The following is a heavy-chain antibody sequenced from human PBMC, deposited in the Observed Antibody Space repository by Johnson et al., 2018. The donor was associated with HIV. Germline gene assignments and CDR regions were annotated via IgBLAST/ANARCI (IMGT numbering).Heavy chain of an antibody. V-gene: IGHV3-74*03. J-gene: IGHJ3*02. CDR2: TISDGTTT. D-gene: IGHD3-10*01. CDR1: GLIFSRSG. CDR3: ARGPVMVRGVTDAFDI. Sequence: VQLVESGGGLVQPGGSLSLSCPASGLIFSRSGLPWVRQAPGKGLGWVSRTISDGTTTTSPASVRGRLTTARDKAKNTLYLQMNSLRAEDTAVYYCARGPVMVRGVTDAFDIWGQGTMVTVSS.